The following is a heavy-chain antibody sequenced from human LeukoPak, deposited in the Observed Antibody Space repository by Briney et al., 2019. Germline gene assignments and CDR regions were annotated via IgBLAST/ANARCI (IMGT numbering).Heavy chain of an antibody. CDR2: ISANTGDT. V-gene: IGHV1-18*01. CDR3: SVYNWSDNWFDP. CDR1: GYTFNSYG. Sequence: ASVKVSCKASGYTFNSYGISWVRQAPGQGLEWMGWISANTGDTDYAQNLQGRVTMSTNTSTSIAYMELRSLRFDDTAVYYCSVYNWSDNWFDPWGQGTLVTVSS. D-gene: IGHD1-1*01. J-gene: IGHJ5*02.